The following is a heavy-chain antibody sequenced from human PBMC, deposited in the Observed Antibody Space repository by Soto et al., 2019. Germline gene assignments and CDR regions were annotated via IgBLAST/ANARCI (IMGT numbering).Heavy chain of an antibody. D-gene: IGHD3-10*01. Sequence: EVQLLESGGGLVQPGGSLRLSCAASGFTFNNYAMTWVRQAPGKGLEWVSAISGGGDTTSYADSVKGRFTVSRDGSKNQLYLKMSSPRAEDTPLYYCAKGPGGSGSLTPRVDFWGQGTLVTVAS. J-gene: IGHJ4*02. CDR2: ISGGGDTT. CDR3: AKGPGGSGSLTPRVDF. CDR1: GFTFNNYA. V-gene: IGHV3-23*01.